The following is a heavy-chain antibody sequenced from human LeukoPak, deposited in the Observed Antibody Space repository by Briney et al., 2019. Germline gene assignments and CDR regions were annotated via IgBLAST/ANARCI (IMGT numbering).Heavy chain of an antibody. D-gene: IGHD1-26*01. J-gene: IGHJ6*03. Sequence: GGSLRLSCAASGFTFSSYSMNWVRQTPGKGLECASSITSSSTYTFYAYSVKGRFTISRDNARNSLYLQMNSLRAEDTAVYYCARDPYSGTYGDTYYYYMDVWGKGTTVTISS. CDR3: ARDPYSGTYGDTYYYYMDV. CDR1: GFTFSSYS. CDR2: ITSSSTYT. V-gene: IGHV3-21*01.